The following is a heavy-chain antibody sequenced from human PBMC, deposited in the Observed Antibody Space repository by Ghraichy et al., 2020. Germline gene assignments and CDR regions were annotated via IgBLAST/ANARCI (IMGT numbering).Heavy chain of an antibody. CDR1: GGSISGFY. D-gene: IGHD3-3*01. Sequence: SETLSLTCTVSGGSISGFYWSWIRQPAGEGLEWIGRVYTSGSTTYNPSLRSRVTMSVDTPRNQFSLALKFVPAADTAVYYCARVRVAGVYWYFVLWGRGTLVTASS. V-gene: IGHV4-4*07. CDR2: VYTSGST. J-gene: IGHJ2*01. CDR3: ARVRVAGVYWYFVL.